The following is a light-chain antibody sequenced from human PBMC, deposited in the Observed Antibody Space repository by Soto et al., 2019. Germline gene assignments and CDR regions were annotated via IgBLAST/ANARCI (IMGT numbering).Light chain of an antibody. CDR1: NNDVGGYNL. CDR3: SSYTSSSIYV. CDR2: EGT. Sequence: QSALTQPASVSGSPGQSITVSCAGTNNDVGGYNLVSWYQQHPGKAPKLIIYEGTERPSGISPRFSGSKSGNTASLTISGLQAEDEADYYCSSYTSSSIYVFGSGTKVTVL. V-gene: IGLV2-23*01. J-gene: IGLJ1*01.